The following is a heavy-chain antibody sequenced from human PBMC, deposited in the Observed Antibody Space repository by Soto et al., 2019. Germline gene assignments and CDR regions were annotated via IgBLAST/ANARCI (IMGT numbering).Heavy chain of an antibody. CDR2: LNTDESTI. CDR1: GFAFSGYW. J-gene: IGHJ4*02. CDR3: VLFNSTSGFDY. D-gene: IGHD6-6*01. Sequence: GGSLRLSCAGSGFAFSGYWMHWVRQAPGKGLVWVSRLNTDESTINYADSVKGRFTVFRDNAKNMLYLQMDSLRAEDTAVYYCVLFNSTSGFDYWGQGTLVTVSS. V-gene: IGHV3-74*01.